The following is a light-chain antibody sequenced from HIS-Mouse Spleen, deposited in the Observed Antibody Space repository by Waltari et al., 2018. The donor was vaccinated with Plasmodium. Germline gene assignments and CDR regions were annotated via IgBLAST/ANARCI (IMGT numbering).Light chain of an antibody. V-gene: IGLV3-10*01. Sequence: SSELTQPPSVSVSPGQTARITCPGDALPNKYAHSYQQTSGQAPVLVIYEDSKRPSGIPERFSGSSSGTMATLTISGAQVEDEADYYCYSTDSSGNHRVFGGGTKLTVL. CDR1: ALPNKY. CDR3: YSTDSSGNHRV. CDR2: EDS. J-gene: IGLJ3*02.